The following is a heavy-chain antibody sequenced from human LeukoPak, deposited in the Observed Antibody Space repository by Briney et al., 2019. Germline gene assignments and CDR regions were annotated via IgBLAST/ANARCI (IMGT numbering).Heavy chain of an antibody. CDR2: IYYSGST. CDR3: ARTNAFDY. D-gene: IGHD2-8*01. CDR1: GGSISSYY. V-gene: IGHV4-59*08. J-gene: IGHJ4*02. Sequence: SETLSLTCTVSGGSISSYYWSWIRQPPGKGLEWIGYIYYSGSTNYNPSLKSRVTISRDTSKNQFSLKVTSVTAADTAVYYCARTNAFDYWGQGILVTVSS.